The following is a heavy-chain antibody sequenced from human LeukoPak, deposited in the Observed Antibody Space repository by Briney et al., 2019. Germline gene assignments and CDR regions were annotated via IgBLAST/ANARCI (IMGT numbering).Heavy chain of an antibody. CDR3: ARLATTLIPFDY. Sequence: ASVKVSCKASGYTFTGYYMHWVRQAPGQGLEWMGWINPNSGGTDYAQKFQGRVTMTRDTSIITAYMELSRLRSDDTAMYYCARLATTLIPFDYWGQGTLVTVSS. CDR1: GYTFTGYY. D-gene: IGHD1-1*01. V-gene: IGHV1-2*02. CDR2: INPNSGGT. J-gene: IGHJ4*02.